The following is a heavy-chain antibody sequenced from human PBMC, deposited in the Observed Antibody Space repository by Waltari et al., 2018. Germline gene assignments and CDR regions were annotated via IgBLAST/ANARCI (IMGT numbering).Heavy chain of an antibody. Sequence: QLQLQESGPGLVKPSETLSLSCTVSGASINTKNFYWGWIRQPPGKGLQWSGSIYYNGITFYNPSLKSRVTISVDTSQNQFSLKLSSVTAADTAVYYCARIGSSPYYYYYYMDVWGKGTTVTVSS. V-gene: IGHV4-39*01. CDR2: IYYNGIT. J-gene: IGHJ6*03. CDR3: ARIGSSPYYYYYYMDV. CDR1: GASINTKNFY. D-gene: IGHD6-6*01.